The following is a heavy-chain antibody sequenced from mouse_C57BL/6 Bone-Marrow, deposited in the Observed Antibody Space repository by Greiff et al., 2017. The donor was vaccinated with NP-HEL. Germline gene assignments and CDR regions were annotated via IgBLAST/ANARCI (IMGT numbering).Heavy chain of an antibody. V-gene: IGHV1-53*01. Sequence: QVQLQQPGTELVKPGASVKLSCKASGYTFTSYWMHWVKQRPGQGLEWIGNINPSNGGTNYNEKFKSKATLTVDTSYSTAYMQLSSLTSEDSAVYYCARRDYYGSSLYAMDYWGQGTSVTVSS. CDR1: GYTFTSYW. CDR2: INPSNGGT. J-gene: IGHJ4*01. D-gene: IGHD1-1*01. CDR3: ARRDYYGSSLYAMDY.